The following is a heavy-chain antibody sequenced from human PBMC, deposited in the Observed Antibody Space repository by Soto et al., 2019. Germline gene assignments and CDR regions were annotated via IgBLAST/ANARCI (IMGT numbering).Heavy chain of an antibody. CDR2: ISGSGDST. Sequence: EVQLLESGGGLVQPGGSLRLSCAASGFSFSTYAMDWVRQAPRKRLKWVSGISGSGDSTYYADSVKGRFTVSRDNSKNTLYLQMNSLRAEDTAVFYCAKERSSGWSLDYWGQGTLVTVSS. CDR1: GFSFSTYA. J-gene: IGHJ4*02. CDR3: AKERSSGWSLDY. D-gene: IGHD6-19*01. V-gene: IGHV3-23*01.